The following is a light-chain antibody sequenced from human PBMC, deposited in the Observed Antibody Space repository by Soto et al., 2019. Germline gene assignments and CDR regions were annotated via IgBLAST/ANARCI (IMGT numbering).Light chain of an antibody. Sequence: EIVLTQSPGTLSLSPGERATLSCRASQTVDSRFLAWYQQKPGQAPRLLISGTSSRATGIPDRFSGSWSGTDFTLIISRLAPEDFAVYYCQLYSIPAMYTFGQGTKLEI. V-gene: IGKV3-20*01. CDR3: QLYSIPAMYT. CDR1: QTVDSRF. J-gene: IGKJ2*01. CDR2: GTS.